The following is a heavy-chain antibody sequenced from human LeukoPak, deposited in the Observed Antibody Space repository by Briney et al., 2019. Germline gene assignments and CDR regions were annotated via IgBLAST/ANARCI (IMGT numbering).Heavy chain of an antibody. CDR1: GFTFNRYS. V-gene: IGHV3-21*01. CDR2: ISSSSNYI. CDR3: ARAITYYFDSSAYSPGYYYYRMDV. Sequence: GGSLRLSCAASGFTFNRYSMNWVRQARGRGLEWVSYISSSSNYIYYGDSVKGRFTISRDNAKNSLYLQMNSLRAEDTAVYYCARAITYYFDSSAYSPGYYYYRMDVWGQGPTVTVSS. J-gene: IGHJ6*02. D-gene: IGHD3-22*01.